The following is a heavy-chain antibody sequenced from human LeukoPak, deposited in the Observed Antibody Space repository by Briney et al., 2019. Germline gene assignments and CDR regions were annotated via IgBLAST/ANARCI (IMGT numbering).Heavy chain of an antibody. CDR2: IIPIFGTA. Sequence: SVKVSCKASGGTFSSYAISWVRQAPGQGLEWMGGIIPIFGTANYAQKFQGRVTITRDTSASTAYMELSSLRSEDTAVYYCARDELRGYGMDVWGQGTTVTVSS. V-gene: IGHV1-69*05. CDR1: GGTFSSYA. D-gene: IGHD1-26*01. J-gene: IGHJ6*02. CDR3: ARDELRGYGMDV.